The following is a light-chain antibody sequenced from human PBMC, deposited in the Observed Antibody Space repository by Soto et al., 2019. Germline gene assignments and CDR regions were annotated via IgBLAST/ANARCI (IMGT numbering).Light chain of an antibody. CDR2: EGS. Sequence: QSALTQPASVSGSPGQSITISCTGTSSDVGSYNLVSWYQQHPGKAPKLIIYEGSKRPSGVSNRFSGSKSGNTASLTISGLQAEDEADYFCCSYAGSSAPYAFGTGTKVTVL. CDR1: SSDVGSYNL. V-gene: IGLV2-23*01. J-gene: IGLJ1*01. CDR3: CSYAGSSAPYA.